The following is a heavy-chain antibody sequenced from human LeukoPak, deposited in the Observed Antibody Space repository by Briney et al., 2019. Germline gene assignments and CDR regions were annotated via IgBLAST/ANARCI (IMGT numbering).Heavy chain of an antibody. Sequence: AGGSLRLSCAASGFTFSSYAMSWVRQAPGKGLEWVSAISGSGGSTYYADSVKGRFTISRDNSKNTLYLQMNSLRAEDTAVYYCATYRRGYYDSSDYYYFDYWGQGTLVTVSP. CDR2: ISGSGGST. V-gene: IGHV3-23*01. D-gene: IGHD3-22*01. J-gene: IGHJ4*02. CDR1: GFTFSSYA. CDR3: ATYRRGYYDSSDYYYFDY.